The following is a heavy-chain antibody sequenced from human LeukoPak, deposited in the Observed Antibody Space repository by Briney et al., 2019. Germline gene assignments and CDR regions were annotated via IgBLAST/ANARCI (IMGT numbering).Heavy chain of an antibody. CDR1: GGSFSGYY. CDR3: ARQGWYSSRKLIDY. Sequence: SETLSLTCAVYGGSFSGYYWSWIRQPPGKGLEWIGEINHSGSTNYNPSLKSRVTISVDTSKNQFSLKLSSVTAADTAVYYCARQGWYSSRKLIDYWGQGTLVTVSS. J-gene: IGHJ4*02. V-gene: IGHV4-34*01. CDR2: INHSGST. D-gene: IGHD6-13*01.